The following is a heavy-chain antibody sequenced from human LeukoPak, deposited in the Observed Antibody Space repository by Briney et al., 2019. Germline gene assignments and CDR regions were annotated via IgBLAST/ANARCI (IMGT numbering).Heavy chain of an antibody. CDR1: GFTFSSYE. V-gene: IGHV3-48*03. CDR2: ISSSGSTI. CDR3: AKLDVGYSYGNFDY. D-gene: IGHD5-18*01. J-gene: IGHJ4*02. Sequence: GGSLRLSCAASGFTFSSYEMNWVRQAPGKGLEWVSYISSSGSTIYYADSVKGRFTISRDNSKNTLYMQIKSLRDEDTAVYYCAKLDVGYSYGNFDYWGQGTLVTVSS.